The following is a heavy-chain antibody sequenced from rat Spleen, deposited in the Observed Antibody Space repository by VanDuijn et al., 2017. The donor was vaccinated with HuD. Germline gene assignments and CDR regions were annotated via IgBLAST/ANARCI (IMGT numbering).Heavy chain of an antibody. CDR3: TIHPRY. CDR1: GFSLIRYN. CDR2: MNYNGDT. Sequence: QVQLKESGPGLVQPSQTLSLTCTVSGFSLIRYNVHWVRQPPGKGLEWMGRMNYNGDTTYNSAIKSRLSISRDTSKNQVFLKMNSLQADDTGTYYCTIHPRYWGQGVMVTVSS. D-gene: IGHD3-1*01. J-gene: IGHJ2*01. V-gene: IGHV2-63*01.